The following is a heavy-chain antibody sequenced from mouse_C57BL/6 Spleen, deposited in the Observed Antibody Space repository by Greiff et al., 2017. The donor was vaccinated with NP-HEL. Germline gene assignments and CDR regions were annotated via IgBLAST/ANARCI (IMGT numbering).Heavy chain of an antibody. V-gene: IGHV1-81*01. J-gene: IGHJ2*01. Sequence: QVHVKQSGAELARPGASVKLSCKASGYTFTSYGISWVKQRTGQGLEWIGEIYPRSGNTYYNEKFKGKATLTADKSSSTAYMELRSLTSEDSAVYFCARWREGSSFDYWGQGTTLTVSS. CDR2: IYPRSGNT. CDR1: GYTFTSYG. CDR3: ARWREGSSFDY.